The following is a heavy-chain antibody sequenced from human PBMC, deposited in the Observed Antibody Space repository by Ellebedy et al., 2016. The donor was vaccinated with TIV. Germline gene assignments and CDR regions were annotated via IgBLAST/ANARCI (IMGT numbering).Heavy chain of an antibody. CDR3: ARGRPGIVGAGGY. J-gene: IGHJ4*02. D-gene: IGHD1-26*01. CDR1: GFTFSSSW. V-gene: IGHV3-7*01. CDR2: IKQDGSEK. Sequence: GESLKISCAASGFTFSSSWISWVRQAPGTGLEWVCNIKQDGSEKYYVDSVKGRLTSSRDNAKNSLYLQMHSLKAEDTALYYCARGRPGIVGAGGYWGQGNMVIVSS.